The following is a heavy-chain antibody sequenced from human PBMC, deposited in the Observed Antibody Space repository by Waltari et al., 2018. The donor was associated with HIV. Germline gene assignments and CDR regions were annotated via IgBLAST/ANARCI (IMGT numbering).Heavy chain of an antibody. CDR3: ARGGDYGDYIRYWLVQH. CDR2: IYHSGST. V-gene: IGHV4-4*02. CDR1: GGSISSSNW. D-gene: IGHD4-17*01. J-gene: IGHJ1*01. Sequence: QVQLQESGPGLVKPSGTLSLTCAVSGGSISSSNWWSWVRQPPGKGLEWSGEIYHSGSTNYNPSLKSRVTISVDKSKNQFSLKLSSVTAADTAVYYCARGGDYGDYIRYWLVQHWGQGTLVTVSS.